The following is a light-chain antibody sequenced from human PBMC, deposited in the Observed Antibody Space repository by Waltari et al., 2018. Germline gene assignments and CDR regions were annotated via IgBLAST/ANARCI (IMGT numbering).Light chain of an antibody. CDR1: QSVLYSSTNKHY. Sequence: DIVMTQSPDSLAVSLGERATINYKSRQSVLYSSTNKHYLAWYQQKPGQPPKLLIYWASTRESGVPDRFSGSGSGTDFTLTISSLQAEDVAVYYCQQYYSTPPVTFGGGTKVEIK. CDR3: QQYYSTPPVT. CDR2: WAS. V-gene: IGKV4-1*01. J-gene: IGKJ4*01.